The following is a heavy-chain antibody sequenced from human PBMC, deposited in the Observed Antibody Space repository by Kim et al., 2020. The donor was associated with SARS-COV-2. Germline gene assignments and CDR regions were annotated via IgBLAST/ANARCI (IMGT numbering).Heavy chain of an antibody. D-gene: IGHD2-15*01. CDR3: AKIGYCSGGSCGTVDY. J-gene: IGHJ4*02. CDR1: GFTFSSYA. CDR2: ISGSGGST. Sequence: GGSLRLSCAASGFTFSSYAMSWVRQAPGKGLEWVSAISGSGGSTYYADSVKGRFTISRDNSKNTLYLQMNSLRAEDTAVYYCAKIGYCSGGSCGTVDYWGQGTLVTVSS. V-gene: IGHV3-23*01.